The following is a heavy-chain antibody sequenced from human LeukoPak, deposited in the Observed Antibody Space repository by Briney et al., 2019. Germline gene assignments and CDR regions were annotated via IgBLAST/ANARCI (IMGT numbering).Heavy chain of an antibody. CDR2: IDPSDSYT. Sequence: GESLKISCKGSGYSFTSYWISWVRQMPGKGLEWMGRIDPSDSYTKYRPSFQGHVTISVDKSISTAYLQWSSLKASDTAMYYCARQIGFQKDFDYWGQGTLVTVSS. D-gene: IGHD2-2*03. CDR3: ARQIGFQKDFDY. CDR1: GYSFTSYW. V-gene: IGHV5-10-1*01. J-gene: IGHJ4*02.